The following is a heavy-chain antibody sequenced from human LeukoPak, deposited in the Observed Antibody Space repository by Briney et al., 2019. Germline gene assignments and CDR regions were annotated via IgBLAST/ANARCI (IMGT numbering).Heavy chain of an antibody. CDR3: ARIDYYDSSGYPDR. V-gene: IGHV5-51*01. J-gene: IGHJ4*02. CDR2: IYPGDSDT. CDR1: GYSFTSYW. Sequence: GESLQISCKGSGYSFTSYWIGWVRQLPGKGLEWMGIIYPGDSDTRYSPSFQGQVTISADKSISTAYLQWSSLKASDTAMYYCARIDYYDSSGYPDRWGQGTLVTVSS. D-gene: IGHD3-22*01.